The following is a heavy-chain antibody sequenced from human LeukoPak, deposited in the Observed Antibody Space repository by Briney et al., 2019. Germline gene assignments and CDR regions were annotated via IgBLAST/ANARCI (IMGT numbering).Heavy chain of an antibody. V-gene: IGHV3-74*01. D-gene: IGHD1-14*01. Sequence: PGGSLRPSCVASGFTFSTYWMHWVRQAPGKGLLWVSYSNADGSFTSSADSVKGRFTISRDNARNTLYLQMNSLRAEDTAVYYCARAHRSGMDVWGQGTTVTVSS. CDR1: GFTFSTYW. J-gene: IGHJ6*02. CDR3: ARAHRSGMDV. CDR2: SNADGSFT.